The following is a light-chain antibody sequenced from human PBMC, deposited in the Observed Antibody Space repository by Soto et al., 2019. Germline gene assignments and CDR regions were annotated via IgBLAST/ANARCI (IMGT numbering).Light chain of an antibody. CDR1: ESISTY. J-gene: IGKJ4*01. Sequence: DIQMTQSPSSLSASVGDRVTITCRASESISTYLNWYQHQPGKAPKLLIYAASGLHSGVPSRFSGSGSGTEFTLTISSLQPEDLATYYSQQRHSTPTTVGGGTKVDI. CDR3: QQRHSTPTT. V-gene: IGKV1-39*01. CDR2: AAS.